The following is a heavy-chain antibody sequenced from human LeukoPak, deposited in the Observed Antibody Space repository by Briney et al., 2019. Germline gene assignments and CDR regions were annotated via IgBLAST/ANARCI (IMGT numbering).Heavy chain of an antibody. CDR3: ANMAGGRYCSSTSCQGFDY. CDR1: GFTFSSYG. Sequence: GGSLRLSCAASGFTFSSYGMHWVRQAPGKGLEWVASISYDGSNKYYADSVKGRFTISRDNSKNTLYLQMNSLRAEDTAVYYSANMAGGRYCSSTSCQGFDYWGQGTLVTVSS. V-gene: IGHV3-30*18. CDR2: ISYDGSNK. D-gene: IGHD2-2*01. J-gene: IGHJ4*02.